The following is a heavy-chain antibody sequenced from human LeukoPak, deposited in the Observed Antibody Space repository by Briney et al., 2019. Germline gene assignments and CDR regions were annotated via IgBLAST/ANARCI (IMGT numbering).Heavy chain of an antibody. V-gene: IGHV2-70*01. CDR2: LNCDDDK. J-gene: IGHJ4*02. Sequence: SGPTLVNPTQTFTLTCTFSGFARSTSGMCVSWIRQPPAKALEWLALLNCDDDKSYSTSPKTRLTIYKDTSKNQVVLTMTNMDPVDTATYYCARSDYYGSGMTDYWGQGTLVTVSS. CDR1: GFARSTSGMC. CDR3: ARSDYYGSGMTDY. D-gene: IGHD3-10*01.